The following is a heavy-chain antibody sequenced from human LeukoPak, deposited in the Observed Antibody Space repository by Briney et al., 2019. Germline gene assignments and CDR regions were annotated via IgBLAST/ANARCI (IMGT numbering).Heavy chain of an antibody. D-gene: IGHD2-2*02. CDR1: GFIFSTYA. CDR2: ISWSGDNT. J-gene: IGHJ4*02. CDR3: AKAGCTSTSCYNNN. V-gene: IGHV3-23*01. Sequence: GGSLRLSCAASGFIFSTYAMSWVRQAPGKRLEWVSVISWSGDNTYYADSVKGRFTIYRDNSKNTLYLQMNSLRAEDTALYYCAKAGCTSTSCYNNNWGQGTLVTVSS.